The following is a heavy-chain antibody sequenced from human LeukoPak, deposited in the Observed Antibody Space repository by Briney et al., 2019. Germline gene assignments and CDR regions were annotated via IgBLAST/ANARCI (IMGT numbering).Heavy chain of an antibody. CDR2: INPSDGST. Sequence: GASVKVSCKASGYTFTSYYMHWVRQAPGQGLEWMGIINPSDGSTNYAQKFQGRVTMTRDMSTSTDYMELSSLRSEDTAVYYCARDNSVEDTAWWFDPWGQGTLVTVSS. D-gene: IGHD4-23*01. CDR1: GYTFTSYY. J-gene: IGHJ5*02. CDR3: ARDNSVEDTAWWFDP. V-gene: IGHV1-46*01.